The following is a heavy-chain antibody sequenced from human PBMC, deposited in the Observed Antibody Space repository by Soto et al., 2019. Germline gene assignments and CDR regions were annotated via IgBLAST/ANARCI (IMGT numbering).Heavy chain of an antibody. V-gene: IGHV3-23*01. D-gene: IGHD3-10*01. J-gene: IGHJ4*02. CDR3: AKVDQHYGSGSFYKNLLDH. Sequence: GGSLRLSCAASGFTFSSYAMSWVRQAPGKGLEWVSAISGNGGSTSYADSVKGRFTISRDNSKNTLFVQMNSLRAEDTAVYYCAKVDQHYGSGSFYKNLLDHWGQGTLVTVS. CDR1: GFTFSSYA. CDR2: ISGNGGST.